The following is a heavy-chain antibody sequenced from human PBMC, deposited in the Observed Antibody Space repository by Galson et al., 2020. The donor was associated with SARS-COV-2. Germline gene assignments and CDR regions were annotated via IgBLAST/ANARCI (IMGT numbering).Heavy chain of an antibody. CDR2: IYYSGST. CDR3: ARDQRGYGDYVDY. Sequence: SETLSLTCNVSGGSIRSSSYYWGWIRQPPGKGLEWIGRIYYSGSTYYNPSLKSRVTISVDTSKNQFSLKLSSVTAADTALYYCARDQRGYGDYVDYWGQGTLVTVSS. V-gene: IGHV4-39*07. D-gene: IGHD4-17*01. J-gene: IGHJ4*02. CDR1: GGSIRSSSYY.